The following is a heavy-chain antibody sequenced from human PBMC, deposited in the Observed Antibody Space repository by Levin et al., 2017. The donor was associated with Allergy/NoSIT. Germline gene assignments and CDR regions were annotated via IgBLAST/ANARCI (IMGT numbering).Heavy chain of an antibody. CDR2: IFTGDSDT. CDR1: GYTFTSYW. Sequence: GESLKISCKGSGYTFTSYWIGWVRQIPGKGLEWVGIIFTGDSDTRYSPSFQGQVTISADKSISTDYLQWSSLKASDTAMYYCARQNGKAADGTTMRDYWCQGTLFTVSS. V-gene: IGHV5-51*01. CDR3: ARQNGKAADGTTMRDY. J-gene: IGHJ4*02. D-gene: IGHD6-13*01.